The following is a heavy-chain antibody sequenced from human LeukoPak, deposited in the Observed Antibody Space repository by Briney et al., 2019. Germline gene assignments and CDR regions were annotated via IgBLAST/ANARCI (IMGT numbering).Heavy chain of an antibody. CDR1: GGSITINTYY. CDR3: ARHVYANKIDS. D-gene: IGHD2-2*01. J-gene: IGHJ4*02. Sequence: SETLSLTCAVSGGSITINTYYWAWFRQPPGRVLEWIGTFHYSGGTYYNPSFKSRVILSVDTSKNQFSLNLSSVTATDTAVYYCARHVYANKIDSWGQGILVTVSS. CDR2: FHYSGGT. V-gene: IGHV4-39*01.